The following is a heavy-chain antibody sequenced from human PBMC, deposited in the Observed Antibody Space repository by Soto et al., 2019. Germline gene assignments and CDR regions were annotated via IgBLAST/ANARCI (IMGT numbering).Heavy chain of an antibody. D-gene: IGHD2-8*02. V-gene: IGHV3-23*01. J-gene: IGHJ4*02. CDR3: AKAPRRTGLLGRGVG. Sequence: EEQLLESGGGLIQPGGSLRLSCAASGFAFYNYAMAWVRQAPGKGLEWVSGISDSGISIYYTDSVKGRFTISRDNSKNTLFLKRDSLRGEDTAFYYCAKAPRRTGLLGRGVGWGQGPLVTVPS. CDR2: ISDSGISI. CDR1: GFAFYNYA.